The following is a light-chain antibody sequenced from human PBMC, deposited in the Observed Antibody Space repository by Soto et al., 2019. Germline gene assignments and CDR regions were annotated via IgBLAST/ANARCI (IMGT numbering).Light chain of an antibody. CDR1: QDISSW. J-gene: IGKJ1*01. CDR3: QQANSFPRT. Sequence: DIPMTQSPSSVSAAVGDRVTITCRASQDISSWLAWYQQKPGKAPKLLIYTSSSLQSGVPSRFSGSGSGTDFTLTISSLQPEDFATYYCQQANSFPRTFGQGTKVEIK. CDR2: TSS. V-gene: IGKV1-12*01.